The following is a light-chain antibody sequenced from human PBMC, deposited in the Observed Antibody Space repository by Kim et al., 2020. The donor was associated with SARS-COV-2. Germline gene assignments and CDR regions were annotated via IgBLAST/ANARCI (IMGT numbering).Light chain of an antibody. V-gene: IGKV1-39*01. CDR2: AAS. J-gene: IGKJ5*01. Sequence: DIQMTQSPSSLSASVGDRVTITCRASQSVSAYLNWYQQRPGKAPRLLISAASSLQSGVPSRFSGSGSGTDFTLTISSLQPDDFATYYCQQTYSAPSITFGQGTRLDIK. CDR3: QQTYSAPSIT. CDR1: QSVSAY.